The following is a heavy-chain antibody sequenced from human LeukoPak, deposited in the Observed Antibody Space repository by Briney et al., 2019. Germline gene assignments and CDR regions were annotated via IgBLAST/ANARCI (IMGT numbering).Heavy chain of an antibody. CDR2: IDPNSGGT. D-gene: IGHD6-6*01. Sequence: ASVKVSCKASGYTFTSYGISWVRQAPGQGLEWMGWIDPNSGGTNYAQKFQGRVTMTRDTSITTAYMELSRLSFDDTAVYYCARVRIAVRFVTNDAFDIWGQGTMVTVSS. CDR1: GYTFTSYG. J-gene: IGHJ3*02. CDR3: ARVRIAVRFVTNDAFDI. V-gene: IGHV1-2*02.